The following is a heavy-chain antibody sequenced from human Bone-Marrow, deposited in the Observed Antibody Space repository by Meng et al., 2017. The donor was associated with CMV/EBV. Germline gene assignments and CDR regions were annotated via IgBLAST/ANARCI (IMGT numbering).Heavy chain of an antibody. V-gene: IGHV3-30*02. CDR3: AKVGSKWSFDY. Sequence: GGSLRLSCEAPGFIFGSFDMHWVRQAPDKGLEWVAFIRYDGSDKYYLDSLKGRFTISRDNSKNTLYMEMKTLRPEDTAVYYCAKVGSKWSFDYWGQGTLVTFSS. J-gene: IGHJ4*02. D-gene: IGHD1-26*01. CDR1: GFIFGSFD. CDR2: IRYDGSDK.